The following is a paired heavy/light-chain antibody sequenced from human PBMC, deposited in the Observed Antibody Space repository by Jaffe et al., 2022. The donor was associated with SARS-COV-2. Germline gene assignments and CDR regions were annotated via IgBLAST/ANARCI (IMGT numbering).Light chain of an antibody. J-gene: IGKJ3*01. Sequence: DIVMTQSPLSLPVTPGEPASISCRSSQSLLHSNGYNYLDWYLRKPGQSPQLLIYLSSNRASGVPDRFSGSGSGTDFTLKISRVEAEDVGVYYCMQALQTPVTFGPGTKVDIK. CDR1: QSLLHSNGYNY. V-gene: IGKV2-28*01. CDR2: LSS. CDR3: MQALQTPVT.
Heavy chain of an antibody. Sequence: QLQLRESGPGLVKPSETLSLTCTVSGGSISNTNHYWGWIRQPPGKGLEWIGTIYYSGITYYNPSLKSRVTISVDTSKNQFSLKLSSVTAADTAVYYCARRKGYGSGWYYYYGMDVWGQGTTVTVSS. CDR2: IYYSGIT. CDR3: ARRKGYGSGWYYYYGMDV. J-gene: IGHJ6*02. V-gene: IGHV4-39*01. D-gene: IGHD6-19*01. CDR1: GGSISNTNHY.